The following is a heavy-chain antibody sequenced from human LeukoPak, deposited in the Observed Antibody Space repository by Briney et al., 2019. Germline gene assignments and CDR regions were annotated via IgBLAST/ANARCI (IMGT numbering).Heavy chain of an antibody. CDR1: GFTFSSYE. J-gene: IGHJ3*01. CDR2: IGRSGSTV. Sequence: GGSLRLSCAAAGFTFSSYEMNWVRQAQGKGLEWISYIGRSGSTVSYADSVRGRFTISRDNADNFVYLQMNSLRVEDTAIYYCATHPTFWGQGTMVTVSS. CDR3: ATHPTF. V-gene: IGHV3-48*03. D-gene: IGHD2/OR15-2a*01.